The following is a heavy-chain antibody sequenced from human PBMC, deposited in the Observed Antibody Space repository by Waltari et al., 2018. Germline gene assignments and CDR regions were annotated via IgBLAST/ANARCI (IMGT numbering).Heavy chain of an antibody. CDR2: MTASGLM. CDR1: GFPFSTYT. V-gene: IGHV3-23*01. D-gene: IGHD6-6*01. J-gene: IGHJ6*02. CDR3: AKDEGARLAPTFGMDA. Sequence: EMQLLESGGALVQPGGSLRLSGAASGFPFSTYTMHWVRQAPGQGLEWVAVMTASGLMDYGDSVKGRFTISRDNSKNTLYLQMYRLRVEDTARYYCAKDEGARLAPTFGMDAWGQGTTVIVSS.